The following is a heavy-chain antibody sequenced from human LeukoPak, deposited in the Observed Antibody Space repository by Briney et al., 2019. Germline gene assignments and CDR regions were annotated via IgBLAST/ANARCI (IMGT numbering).Heavy chain of an antibody. Sequence: GGSLRLSCGASGFTFSSYSMNWICQAPGKGLEWVSSISSSTSYIYYADSVKGRFTISKDNAKNSLYLQMNSLRAEDTAVYYCARAGGSTVSHSDYWGQGTLVTVSS. CDR3: ARAGGSTVSHSDY. J-gene: IGHJ4*02. V-gene: IGHV3-21*01. CDR2: ISSSTSYI. D-gene: IGHD4-17*01. CDR1: GFTFSSYS.